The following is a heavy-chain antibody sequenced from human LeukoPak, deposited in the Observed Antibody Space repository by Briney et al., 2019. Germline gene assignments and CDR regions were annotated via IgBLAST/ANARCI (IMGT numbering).Heavy chain of an antibody. D-gene: IGHD2-2*01. J-gene: IGHJ6*02. V-gene: IGHV3-30*04. CDR1: GFNFSSYA. Sequence: PGGSLRLSCAASGFNFSSYAMHWVRQAPGKGLEWVAVMSYDGSNKYYTDSVKGRFTISRDNSKNTLYLQMNSLRAEDTAVYYCARERVPAAKSPYYYGMDVWGQGTTVTVSS. CDR3: ARERVPAAKSPYYYGMDV. CDR2: MSYDGSNK.